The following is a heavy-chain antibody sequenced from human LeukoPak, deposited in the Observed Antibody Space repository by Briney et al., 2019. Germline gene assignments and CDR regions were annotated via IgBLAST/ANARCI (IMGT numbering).Heavy chain of an antibody. D-gene: IGHD3-16*01. V-gene: IGHV4-34*09. J-gene: IGHJ3*02. CDR3: ARGPPYDYVWGSYTPLYAFDI. CDR1: GGSFSGYY. CDR2: INHSGST. Sequence: PSETLSLTCAVYGGSFSGYYWTWIRQPPGKGLEWIGEINHSGSTNYNPSLKSRVTISVDASKNQFSLTLSSVTAADTAVYYCARGPPYDYVWGSYTPLYAFDIWGQGTMVTVSS.